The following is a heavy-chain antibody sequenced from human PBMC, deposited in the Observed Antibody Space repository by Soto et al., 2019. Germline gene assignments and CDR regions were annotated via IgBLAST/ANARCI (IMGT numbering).Heavy chain of an antibody. J-gene: IGHJ4*02. CDR3: VRGVVAANCFDY. D-gene: IGHD2-15*01. CDR2: INSDGSAT. Sequence: EVQLVDSGGDLVQPGGSLRLPCAASGFTFSSYWMHWVRQAPGKGLVWVSRINSDGSATNYADSVKGRFTISRDNAKNTLYLQMNSLRAEDTAMYFCVRGVVAANCFDYWGQGALVTVSS. CDR1: GFTFSSYW. V-gene: IGHV3-74*01.